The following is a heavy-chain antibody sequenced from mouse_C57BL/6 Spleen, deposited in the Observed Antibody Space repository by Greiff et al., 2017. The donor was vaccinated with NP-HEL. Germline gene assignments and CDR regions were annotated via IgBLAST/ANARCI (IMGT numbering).Heavy chain of an antibody. CDR3: ARSGSNSLAY. V-gene: IGHV1-69*01. J-gene: IGHJ3*01. CDR1: GYTFTSYW. D-gene: IGHD2-5*01. Sequence: VQLQQPGAELVMPGASVKLSCKASGYTFTSYWMHWVKQRPGQGLEWIGEIDPSDSYTNYNQKFKGKSTLTVDKSSSTAYMQLSSLTSEDSAVYYCARSGSNSLAYWGQGTLVTVSA. CDR2: IDPSDSYT.